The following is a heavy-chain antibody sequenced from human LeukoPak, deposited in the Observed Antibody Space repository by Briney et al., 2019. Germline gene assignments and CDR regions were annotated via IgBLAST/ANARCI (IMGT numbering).Heavy chain of an antibody. CDR3: AKHNSVTHEPIDY. CDR2: ISGSGGST. Sequence: GGSLRLSCAASGFTFSSYAMSWVRQAPGKGLEWVSAISGSGGSTYYADSVKGRFTISRDNSKNTLYLQMKSLRAEDTAVYYCAKHNSVTHEPIDYWGQGTLVTVSS. CDR1: GFTFSSYA. V-gene: IGHV3-23*01. J-gene: IGHJ4*02. D-gene: IGHD4-17*01.